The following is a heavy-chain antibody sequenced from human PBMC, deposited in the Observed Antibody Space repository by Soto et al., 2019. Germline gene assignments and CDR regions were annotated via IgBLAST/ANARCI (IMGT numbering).Heavy chain of an antibody. CDR2: ISYDGSNK. CDR3: AKDSYYYDSSGYSQFDY. Sequence: GGSLRLSCAASGFTFSSYGMHWVRQAPGKGLEWVAVISYDGSNKYYADSVKGRFTISRDNSKNTLYLQMNSLRAEDTAVYYCAKDSYYYDSSGYSQFDYWGQGTLVTVSS. CDR1: GFTFSSYG. J-gene: IGHJ4*02. D-gene: IGHD3-22*01. V-gene: IGHV3-30*18.